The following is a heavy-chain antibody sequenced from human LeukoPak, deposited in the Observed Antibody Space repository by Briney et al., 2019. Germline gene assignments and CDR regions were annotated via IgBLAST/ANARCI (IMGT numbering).Heavy chain of an antibody. CDR2: IIPILGIA. J-gene: IGHJ6*02. V-gene: IGHV1-69*04. CDR3: ATDLNCSGGSCYPNYYYYYGMDV. D-gene: IGHD2-15*01. Sequence: ASVKVSCKASGGTFSSYSISWGRQAPGQGLEWMGRIIPILGIANYAQKFQGRVTMTEDTSTDTAYMELSSLRSEDTAVYYCATDLNCSGGSCYPNYYYYYGMDVWGQGTTVTVSS. CDR1: GGTFSSYS.